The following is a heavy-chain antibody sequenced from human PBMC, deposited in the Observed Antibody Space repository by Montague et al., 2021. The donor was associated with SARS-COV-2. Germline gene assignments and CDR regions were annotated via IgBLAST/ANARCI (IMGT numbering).Heavy chain of an antibody. CDR1: VGSISTSPYF. Sequence: SETLSLTCTVSVGSISTSPYFWGWIRQPPGKGLEWIGSIYYSGSTYYNPSLKSRVAISIDTSENQFSLKLSSVTAADTAVYYCARGNRIAVAGTDFDYWGQGTLVTVSS. CDR2: IYYSGST. J-gene: IGHJ4*02. CDR3: ARGNRIAVAGTDFDY. D-gene: IGHD6-19*01. V-gene: IGHV4-39*07.